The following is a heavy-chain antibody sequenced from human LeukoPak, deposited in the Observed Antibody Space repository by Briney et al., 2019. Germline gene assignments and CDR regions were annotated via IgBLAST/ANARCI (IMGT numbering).Heavy chain of an antibody. CDR3: ILYGSGSYPVDY. CDR2: IRSKANSYAT. Sequence: GGSLRLSCAASGFTFSGSAMHWVRQASGKGLEWVGRIRSKANSYATAYAASVKGRFTISRDDSKNTAYLQMNSLKTEDTAVYYCILYGSGSYPVDYWGQGTLVTVSS. CDR1: GFTFSGSA. J-gene: IGHJ4*02. V-gene: IGHV3-73*01. D-gene: IGHD3-10*01.